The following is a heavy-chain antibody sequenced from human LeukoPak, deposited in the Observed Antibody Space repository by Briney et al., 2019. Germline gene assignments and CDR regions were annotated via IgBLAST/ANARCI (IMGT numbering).Heavy chain of an antibody. Sequence: GGSLRLPCAASGFTFDDYAMHWVRQAPGKGLEWVSGISWNSGSIGYADSVKGRFTISRDNAKNSLYLQMNSLRAEDTALYYCAKEYYYDSSGCYYGYYFDYWGQGTLVTVSS. J-gene: IGHJ4*02. V-gene: IGHV3-9*01. D-gene: IGHD3-22*01. CDR3: AKEYYYDSSGCYYGYYFDY. CDR1: GFTFDDYA. CDR2: ISWNSGSI.